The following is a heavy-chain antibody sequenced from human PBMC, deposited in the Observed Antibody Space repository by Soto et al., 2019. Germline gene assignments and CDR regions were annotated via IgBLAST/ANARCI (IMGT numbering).Heavy chain of an antibody. J-gene: IGHJ6*01. V-gene: IGHV6-1*01. D-gene: IGHD2-2*03. CDR2: TYYRSRWSF. Sequence: PSQTLSLTCVISVYSVSSNSGAWNWIMQSPSRGLEWLGRTYYRSRWSFDYALSVKSRLTIDPDTSKNQFSLHLDSLTPEDTAVYYCAGVTWIRGMDVWGQGTPVIVS. CDR3: AGVTWIRGMDV. CDR1: VYSVSSNSGA.